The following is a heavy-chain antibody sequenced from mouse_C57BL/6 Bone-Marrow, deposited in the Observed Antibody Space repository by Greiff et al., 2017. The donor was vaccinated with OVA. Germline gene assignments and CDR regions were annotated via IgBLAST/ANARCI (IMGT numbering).Heavy chain of an antibody. D-gene: IGHD1-1*01. J-gene: IGHJ2*01. Sequence: EVKVVESGGDLVKPGGSLKLSCAASGFTFSSYGMSWVRQTPDKRLEGVATISSGGSYTYYPDSVKGRFTISRDNAKNTLYLQMSSLKSEDTSIYYCARPFITTVVAPDYWGQGTTLTVSS. CDR3: ARPFITTVVAPDY. CDR1: GFTFSSYG. V-gene: IGHV5-6*01. CDR2: ISSGGSYT.